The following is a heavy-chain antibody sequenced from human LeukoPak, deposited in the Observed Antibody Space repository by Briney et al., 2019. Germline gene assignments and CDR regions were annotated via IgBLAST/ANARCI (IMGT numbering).Heavy chain of an antibody. CDR2: ISWNSGSI. J-gene: IGHJ3*02. CDR1: GFTFDDYA. D-gene: IGHD6-13*01. CDR3: AKDPRAAAGEDAFDI. V-gene: IGHV3-9*01. Sequence: AGGSLRLSCAASGFTFDDYAMHWVRQAPGKGLEWVSGISWNSGSIGYADSVKGRFTISRDNAKNSLYLQMNSLRAEDTALYYCAKDPRAAAGEDAFDIWGQGTMVTVSS.